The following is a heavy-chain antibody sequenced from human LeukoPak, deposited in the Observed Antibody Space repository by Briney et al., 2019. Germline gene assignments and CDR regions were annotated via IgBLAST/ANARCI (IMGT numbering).Heavy chain of an antibody. CDR2: FSGSGGST. V-gene: IGHV3-23*01. D-gene: IGHD6-13*01. Sequence: PGGSLRLSCAASGFTFSSYAMRWVRQAPGKGLEWVSAFSGSGGSTNYADSVKGRFTISRDNSKNTLYLQMNSLRAEDTAVYYCAKVAAAGYNWFDPWGQGTLVTVSS. CDR1: GFTFSSYA. J-gene: IGHJ5*02. CDR3: AKVAAAGYNWFDP.